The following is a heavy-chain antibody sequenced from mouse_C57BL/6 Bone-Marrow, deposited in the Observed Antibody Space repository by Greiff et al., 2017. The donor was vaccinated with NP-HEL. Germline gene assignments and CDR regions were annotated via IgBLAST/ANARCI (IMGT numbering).Heavy chain of an antibody. CDR3: ARFYDYDGPFAY. Sequence: QVQLQQSGAELARPGASVKLSCKASGYTFTSYGISWVKQRTGQGLEWIGEIYPRSGNPYYNEKFKGKVTLTADNSSSTAYMDLRSLTSEDSAVYFCARFYDYDGPFAYWGQGTLVTGSA. J-gene: IGHJ3*01. CDR2: IYPRSGNP. CDR1: GYTFTSYG. V-gene: IGHV1-81*01. D-gene: IGHD2-4*01.